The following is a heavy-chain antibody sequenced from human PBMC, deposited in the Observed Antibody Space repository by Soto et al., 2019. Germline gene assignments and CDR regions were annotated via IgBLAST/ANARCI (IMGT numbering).Heavy chain of an antibody. CDR1: GGSVSGYY. Sequence: QVQLQESGPGLVKPSETLSLTCIVSGGSVSGYYWNWIRQPAGKGLEWIGRIYSSGSSNHNPSLESRLTMSVDTPKNQFSLKLRSLTAADTAVYYCARAKCGSSLAFDLWGQGTMVIVSS. CDR2: IYSSGSS. J-gene: IGHJ3*01. D-gene: IGHD1-26*01. V-gene: IGHV4-4*07. CDR3: ARAKCGSSLAFDL.